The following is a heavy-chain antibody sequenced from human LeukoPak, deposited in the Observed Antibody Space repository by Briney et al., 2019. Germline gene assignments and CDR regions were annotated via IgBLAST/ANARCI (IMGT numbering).Heavy chain of an antibody. D-gene: IGHD6-13*01. CDR2: IIPIFGTA. CDR3: ARDPTAAPSYYYYMDV. CDR1: GYTFTSYG. Sequence: SVKVSCKASGYTFTSYGISWVRQAPGQGLEWMGGIIPIFGTANYAQKFQGRVTITADKSTSTAYMELSSLRSEDTAVYYCARDPTAAPSYYYYMDVWGKGTTVTVSS. V-gene: IGHV1-69*06. J-gene: IGHJ6*03.